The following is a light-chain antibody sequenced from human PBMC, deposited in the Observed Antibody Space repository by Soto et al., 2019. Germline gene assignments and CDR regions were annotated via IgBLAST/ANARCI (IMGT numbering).Light chain of an antibody. CDR2: DAS. J-gene: IGKJ1*01. Sequence: IRMTQSPSSLSASVGDRVTITCRASQGIRSDLAWYQQKPGKAPKLLIYDASSLESGVPSRFSGSGSGTEFTLTISSLQPDDFATYYCQQYNSYSGTFGQGTKVDIK. V-gene: IGKV1-5*01. CDR3: QQYNSYSGT. CDR1: QGIRSD.